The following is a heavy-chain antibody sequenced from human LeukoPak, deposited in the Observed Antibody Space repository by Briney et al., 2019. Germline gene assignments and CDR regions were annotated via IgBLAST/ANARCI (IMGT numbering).Heavy chain of an antibody. CDR1: GFTFSSYA. CDR3: ARDGDIVVVTGFNYGMDV. V-gene: IGHV3-64*01. J-gene: IGHJ6*02. Sequence: PGGSLRLSCAASGFTFSSYAMHWVRQAPGKGLEYVSAISSNGGSTYYANSVKGRFTISRDNSKNTLYLQMGSLRAEDMAVYYCARDGDIVVVTGFNYGMDVWGQGTTVTVSS. CDR2: ISSNGGST. D-gene: IGHD2-21*02.